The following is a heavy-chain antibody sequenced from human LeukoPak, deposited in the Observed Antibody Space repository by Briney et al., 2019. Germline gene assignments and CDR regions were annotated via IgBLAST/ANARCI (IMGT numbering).Heavy chain of an antibody. J-gene: IGHJ4*02. CDR3: ARAMATAWYFDY. CDR2: ISYDGTYK. Sequence: GGSLRLSCAASGFTFSSYAMHWVRQAPGKGLEWVAVISYDGTYKYYADSVKGRFTISRDSSKNTLYLQMNSLRAEDTAVYYCARAMATAWYFDYWGQGTLATVSS. D-gene: IGHD5-24*01. V-gene: IGHV3-30-3*01. CDR1: GFTFSSYA.